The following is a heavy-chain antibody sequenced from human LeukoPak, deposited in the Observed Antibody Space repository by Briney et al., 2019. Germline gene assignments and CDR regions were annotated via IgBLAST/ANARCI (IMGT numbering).Heavy chain of an antibody. CDR3: ARGGMVRRVMGAFDI. J-gene: IGHJ3*02. CDR1: GFTFSNYW. V-gene: IGHV3-7*01. CDR2: IKQDGSEK. Sequence: GGSLRLSCAASGFTFSNYWISWVRQAPGKGLEWVANIKQDGSEKCYVDSVKGRFTVSRDNAKNSLYLQMNSLRAEDTAVFYCARGGMVRRVMGAFDIWGQGTLVTVSS. D-gene: IGHD3-10*01.